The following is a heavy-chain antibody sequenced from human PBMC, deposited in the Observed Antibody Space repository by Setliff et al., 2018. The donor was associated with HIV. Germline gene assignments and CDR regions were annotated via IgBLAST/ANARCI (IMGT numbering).Heavy chain of an antibody. Sequence: PSETLSLTFTVSGGSISSNSYYWGWIRQPPGKGLEWIGSIYYSGSTYYNPSLKSRVTISVDTSKNQFSLKLSSVTAADTAVYYCARQGGYSGYGFYYYYYYMDVWSKGTTVTVSS. V-gene: IGHV4-39*01. J-gene: IGHJ6*03. CDR3: ARQGGYSGYGFYYYYYYMDV. CDR1: GGSISSNSYY. D-gene: IGHD5-12*01. CDR2: IYYSGST.